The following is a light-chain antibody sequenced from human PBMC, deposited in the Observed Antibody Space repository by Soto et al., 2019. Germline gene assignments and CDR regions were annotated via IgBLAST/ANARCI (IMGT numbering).Light chain of an antibody. V-gene: IGKV3-15*01. Sequence: EIVMTQSPATLSVSPGERATLSCRASQSISSNLAWYQQKPGQAPRLLIYGASTRATGITASFSGSWSVTEFTLTISSLQSEDVAVYYCQQYNNWTRTFGQGTQVEFK. CDR1: QSISSN. CDR2: GAS. CDR3: QQYNNWTRT. J-gene: IGKJ1*01.